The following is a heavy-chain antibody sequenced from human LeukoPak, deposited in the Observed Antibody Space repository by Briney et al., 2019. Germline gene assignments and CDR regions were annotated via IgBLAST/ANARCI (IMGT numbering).Heavy chain of an antibody. D-gene: IGHD3-22*01. CDR3: ASDMGQYYDSSGYYSWYFDL. J-gene: IGHJ2*01. CDR2: VVNCGST. CDR1: GGSISSHY. Sequence: PSETLSLTCTFSGGSISSHYWSWIRQPPGKGLEWIGHVVNCGSTNYNPSLRSRVTISLDTSKNQFSLKVNTVTTADTAVYYCASDMGQYYDSSGYYSWYFDLWGRGTLVTV. V-gene: IGHV4-59*11.